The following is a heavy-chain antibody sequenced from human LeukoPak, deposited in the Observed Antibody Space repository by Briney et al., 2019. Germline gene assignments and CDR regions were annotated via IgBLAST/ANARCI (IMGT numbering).Heavy chain of an antibody. V-gene: IGHV1-2*02. CDR1: GYTFTGYY. D-gene: IGHD5-12*01. Sequence: ASVKVSCKASGYTFTGYYLHWVRQAPGQGLEWMGWINPNSGGTYSAQKFQDRVTMTRDTSITTAYMELTRLRSDDTAVYYCARGPGGYLYYFDYWGQGTLVTVSS. J-gene: IGHJ4*02. CDR2: INPNSGGT. CDR3: ARGPGGYLYYFDY.